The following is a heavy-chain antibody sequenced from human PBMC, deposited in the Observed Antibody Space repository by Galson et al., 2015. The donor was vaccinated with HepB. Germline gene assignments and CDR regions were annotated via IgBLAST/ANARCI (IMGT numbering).Heavy chain of an antibody. CDR1: GFTFREHA. CDR3: ARVSGRGGIPKYFDSYGFIDY. Sequence: SLRLSCAASGFTFREHAMHWVRQAPGKGLEWVAIIWFDGSNKFYTDSVEGRFTISRDNSKNTLFLQMNSLRAEDTAVYYCARVSGRGGIPKYFDSYGFIDYWGQLTLVTVSS. CDR2: IWFDGSNK. J-gene: IGHJ4*02. D-gene: IGHD3-22*01. V-gene: IGHV3-33*01.